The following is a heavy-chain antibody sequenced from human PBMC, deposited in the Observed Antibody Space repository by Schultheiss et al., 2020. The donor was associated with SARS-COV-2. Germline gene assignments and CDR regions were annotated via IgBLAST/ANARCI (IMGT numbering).Heavy chain of an antibody. CDR2: ISWNSGSI. D-gene: IGHD5-18*01. J-gene: IGHJ4*02. CDR3: ARGSRGGYSYGYVFDY. V-gene: IGHV3-9*01. Sequence: GGSLRLSCAASGFTFDDYAMHWVRQAPGKGLEWVSGISWNSGSIGYADSVKGRFTISRDNSKNTLYLQMNSLRAEDTAVYYCARGSRGGYSYGYVFDYWGQGTLVTVSS. CDR1: GFTFDDYA.